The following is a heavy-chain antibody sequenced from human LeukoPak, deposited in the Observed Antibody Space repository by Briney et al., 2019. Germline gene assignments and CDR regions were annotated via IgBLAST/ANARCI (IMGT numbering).Heavy chain of an antibody. CDR2: IYSGGST. D-gene: IGHD4-11*01. J-gene: IGHJ4*02. Sequence: GGSLRLSCAASGFTISSNYMSWVRQAPGKGLEWVSVIYSGGSTYYADSVKGRFTISRDNAKNSLYLQMNSLRAEDTAVYYCARDSDYSNYEDWGQGTLVTVSS. CDR1: GFTISSNY. CDR3: ARDSDYSNYED. V-gene: IGHV3-53*01.